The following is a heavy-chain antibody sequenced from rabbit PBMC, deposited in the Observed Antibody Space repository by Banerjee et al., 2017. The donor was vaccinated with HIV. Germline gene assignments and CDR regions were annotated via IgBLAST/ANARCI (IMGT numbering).Heavy chain of an antibody. CDR1: GFSFSSSYY. Sequence: QSLEESGGDLVKPGASLTLTCTASGFSFSSSYYMWWVRQAPGKGLEWIACIYAGSSARTYYASWAKGRFTISKTSSTTVTLQMTSLTAADTATYFCARADVSYGWAGYGYGNYFNLWGQGTLVTVS. D-gene: IGHD6-1*01. CDR3: ARADVSYGWAGYGYGNYFNL. V-gene: IGHV1S40*01. J-gene: IGHJ4*01. CDR2: IYAGSSART.